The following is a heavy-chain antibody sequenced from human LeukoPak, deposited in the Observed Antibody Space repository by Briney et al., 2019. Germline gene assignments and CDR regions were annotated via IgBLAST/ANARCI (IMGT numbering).Heavy chain of an antibody. CDR2: IYYSGST. V-gene: IGHV4-61*05. CDR1: GGSISSSSYY. CDR3: ARVVRGATGSDY. Sequence: SETLSLTCTVSGGSISSSSYYWGWIRQPPGKGLEGIGYIYYSGSTNYNPSLKSRVTLSVDTSKNQFSLKLSSVTAADTAVYYCARVVRGATGSDYWGQGTLVTVSS. D-gene: IGHD1-26*01. J-gene: IGHJ4*02.